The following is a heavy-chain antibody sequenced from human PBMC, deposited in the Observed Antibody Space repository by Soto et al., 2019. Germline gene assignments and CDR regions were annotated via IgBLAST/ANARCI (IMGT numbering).Heavy chain of an antibody. J-gene: IGHJ3*01. CDR2: VTGRRRNT. D-gene: IGHD1-26*01. CDR1: GFTFNNIA. V-gene: IGHV3-23*04. CDR3: AEMTPYGGNYGDAFDV. Sequence: EMQLVESGGGLQQPGGSLRLSCAASGFTFNNIAMGWVRQAPGKGLAWISAVTGRRRNTYYVDSVNGRFTIYTNNFENTVYLTMGGVRVEDTAFYYCAEMTPYGGNYGDAFDVWGRGTMVTVAS.